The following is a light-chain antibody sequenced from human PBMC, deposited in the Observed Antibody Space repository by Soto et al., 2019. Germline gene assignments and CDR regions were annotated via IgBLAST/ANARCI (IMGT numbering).Light chain of an antibody. CDR1: SSDVGGYNY. V-gene: IGLV2-11*01. CDR3: CSYAGSYTFV. J-gene: IGLJ1*01. CDR2: DVS. Sequence: QSALTQPRSVSGSPGQSVTISCTGTSSDVGGYNYVSWYQQHPGEAPKLTIYDVSNRPSWVPDRISGSKSGNTASLTISGLQAEDEADYYCCSYAGSYTFVFGTGTKLTVL.